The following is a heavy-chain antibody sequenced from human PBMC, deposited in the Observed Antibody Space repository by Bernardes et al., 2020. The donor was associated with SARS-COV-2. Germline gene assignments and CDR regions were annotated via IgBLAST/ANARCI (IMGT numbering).Heavy chain of an antibody. CDR2: IYYRGTT. Sequence: SETLSLTCAVSGGSISSNTHSWGWIRQPPGKGLEWIGNIYYRGTTYYKSSLKSRLTISVDTSTNQFSLKLRSVTAADSAVYYCASRHSSFAFYGLDVWGQGTTVIVSS. CDR1: GGSISSNTHS. D-gene: IGHD6-19*01. J-gene: IGHJ6*02. CDR3: ASRHSSFAFYGLDV. V-gene: IGHV4-39*01.